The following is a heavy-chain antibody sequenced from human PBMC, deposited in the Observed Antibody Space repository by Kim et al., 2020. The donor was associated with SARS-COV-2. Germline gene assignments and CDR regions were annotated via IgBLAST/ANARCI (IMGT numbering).Heavy chain of an antibody. CDR2: INHSGST. J-gene: IGHJ3*02. D-gene: IGHD3-10*01. Sequence: SETLSLTCAVYGGSFSGYYWSWIRQPPGKGLEWIGEINHSGSTNYNPSLKSRVTISVDTSKNQFSLKLSSVTAADTAVYYCARYLYGLGLDIWGQGTMVTVSS. CDR1: GGSFSGYY. CDR3: ARYLYGLGLDI. V-gene: IGHV4-34*01.